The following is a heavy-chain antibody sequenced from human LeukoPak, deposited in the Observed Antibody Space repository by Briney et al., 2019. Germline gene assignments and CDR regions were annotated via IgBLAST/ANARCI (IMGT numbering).Heavy chain of an antibody. CDR2: IYHSGST. Sequence: PSQTLSLTCAVSGGSISSGGYSWSWIRQPPGKGLEWIGYIYHSGSTYYNPSLKSRVTISVDRSKNQFSLKLSSVTAADTAVYYCAGGGKLVADWFDPWGQGTLVTVSS. CDR1: GGSISSGGYS. V-gene: IGHV4-30-2*01. J-gene: IGHJ5*02. D-gene: IGHD6-13*01. CDR3: AGGGKLVADWFDP.